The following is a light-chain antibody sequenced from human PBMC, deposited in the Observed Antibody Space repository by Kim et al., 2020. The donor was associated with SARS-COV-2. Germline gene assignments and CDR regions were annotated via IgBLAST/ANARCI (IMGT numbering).Light chain of an antibody. CDR2: GTS. CDR3: QQYNNWPLPCT. V-gene: IGKV3-15*01. CDR1: QSFGTN. J-gene: IGKJ2*02. Sequence: SPGERPTLSCRASQSFGTNLAWYQQRPGQAPRLLLYGTSIRATGIPARFSGSGSGTELTLTISSLQSEDFAVYYCQQYNNWPLPCTFGQGTKLEI.